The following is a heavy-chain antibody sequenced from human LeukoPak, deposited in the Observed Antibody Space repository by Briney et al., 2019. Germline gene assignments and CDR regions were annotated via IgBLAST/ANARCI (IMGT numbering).Heavy chain of an antibody. Sequence: PGGSLILSCAASGFSVSTNYMTWVRQAPRKGLEWVSVIYSGGATYYADSVKGRFTISRDNFKKTLFLQMNSLRVEDTAVYYCAPVVPTDDFDYWGQGTLVTVSS. CDR1: GFSVSTNY. CDR3: APVVPTDDFDY. CDR2: IYSGGAT. J-gene: IGHJ4*02. V-gene: IGHV3-53*01. D-gene: IGHD2-2*01.